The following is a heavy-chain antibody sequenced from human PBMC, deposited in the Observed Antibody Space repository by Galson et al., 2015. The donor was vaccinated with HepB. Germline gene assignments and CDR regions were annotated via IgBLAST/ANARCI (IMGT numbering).Heavy chain of an antibody. V-gene: IGHV3-30*04. D-gene: IGHD2-21*01. CDR1: GFTFKLYA. Sequence: SLRLSCAASGFTFKLYAMFWVRQAPGKGPEWVAHISHDGSETFYADSVKGRFTISRDNSENTLFLQMNSLRFEDASVYSCARATYSNAFEDRGYNHGLQVWGQGTPVTVAS. CDR3: ARATYSNAFEDRGYNHGLQV. CDR2: ISHDGSET. J-gene: IGHJ6*02.